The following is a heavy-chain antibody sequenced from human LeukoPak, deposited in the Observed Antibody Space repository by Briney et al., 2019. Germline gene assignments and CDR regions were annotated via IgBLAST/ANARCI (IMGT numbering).Heavy chain of an antibody. CDR3: ARDHCSSTSCYKVYNWFDP. CDR2: ISSSSSYI. J-gene: IGHJ5*02. V-gene: IGHV3-21*01. Sequence: GGSLRLSCAASGFTFSSYSMNWVRQAPGKGLEWVSSISSSSSYIYYADSVEGRFTISRDNAKNSLYLQMNSLRAEDTAVYYCARDHCSSTSCYKVYNWFDPWGQGTLVTVSS. D-gene: IGHD2-2*02. CDR1: GFTFSSYS.